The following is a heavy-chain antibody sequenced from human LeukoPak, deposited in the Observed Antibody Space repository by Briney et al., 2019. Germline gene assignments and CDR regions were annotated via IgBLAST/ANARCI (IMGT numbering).Heavy chain of an antibody. Sequence: PGGSLRLSCAASGFTFSSYAMSWVRQAPGKGLEWVSAISGSGGSTYYADSVKGRFTISRDNSKNTLYLQMNSLRAEDTAVYYCAKELSSGWLSLMRPFDYWGQGTLVTVSS. V-gene: IGHV3-23*01. J-gene: IGHJ4*02. CDR1: GFTFSSYA. D-gene: IGHD6-19*01. CDR3: AKELSSGWLSLMRPFDY. CDR2: ISGSGGST.